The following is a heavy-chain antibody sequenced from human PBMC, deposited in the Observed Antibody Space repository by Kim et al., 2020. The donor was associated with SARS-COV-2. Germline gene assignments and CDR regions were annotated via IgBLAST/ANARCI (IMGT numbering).Heavy chain of an antibody. CDR1: GGSISSSSYY. D-gene: IGHD2-2*01. CDR2: IYYSGST. Sequence: SETLSLTCTVSGGSISSSSYYWGWIRQPPGKGLEWIGSIYYSGSTYYNPSLKSRVTISVDTSKNQFSLKLSSVTAADTAVYYCARDPDCSSTSCYGRFDYWGQGTLVPVSS. V-gene: IGHV4-39*07. CDR3: ARDPDCSSTSCYGRFDY. J-gene: IGHJ4*02.